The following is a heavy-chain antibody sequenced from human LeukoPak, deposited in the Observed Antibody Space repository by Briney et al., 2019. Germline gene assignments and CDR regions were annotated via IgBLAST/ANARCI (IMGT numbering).Heavy chain of an antibody. CDR2: ISRSSDTA. CDR1: GFTFSIYS. Sequence: QAGGSLRLSCAASGFTFSIYSMNWVRQAPGKGLEWVSYISRSSDTAWYADSVKGRFTISRDNAKNSLFLQMNSLRAEDTAMYYCARPSGSSWYPAFDMWGQGTMVTVSS. V-gene: IGHV3-48*04. J-gene: IGHJ3*02. D-gene: IGHD6-13*01. CDR3: ARPSGSSWYPAFDM.